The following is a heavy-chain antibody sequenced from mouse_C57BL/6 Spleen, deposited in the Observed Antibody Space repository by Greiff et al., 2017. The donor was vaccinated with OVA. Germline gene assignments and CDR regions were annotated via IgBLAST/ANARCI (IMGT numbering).Heavy chain of an antibody. Sequence: QVHVKQPGAELVKPGASVKLSCKASGYTFTSYWMHWVKQRPGQGLEWIGMIHPNSGSTNYNEKFKSKATLTVDKSSSTAYMQLSSLTSEDSAVYYCARDGNYDWYFDVWGTGTTVTVSS. CDR3: ARDGNYDWYFDV. D-gene: IGHD2-1*01. V-gene: IGHV1-64*01. CDR1: GYTFTSYW. CDR2: IHPNSGST. J-gene: IGHJ1*03.